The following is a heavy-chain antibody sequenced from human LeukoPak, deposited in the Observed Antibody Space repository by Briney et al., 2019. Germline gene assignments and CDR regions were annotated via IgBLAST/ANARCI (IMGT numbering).Heavy chain of an antibody. V-gene: IGHV1-2*02. Sequence: AASVKVSCKASGYTFTGYYMHWVRQAPGQGLEWMGWINPNSGGTNYAQKFQGRVTMTRDTSISTAYMELSRLRSDDTAVYYCARAIAGDYYFDYWGQGTLVTVSS. CDR2: INPNSGGT. D-gene: IGHD3-16*01. J-gene: IGHJ4*02. CDR1: GYTFTGYY. CDR3: ARAIAGDYYFDY.